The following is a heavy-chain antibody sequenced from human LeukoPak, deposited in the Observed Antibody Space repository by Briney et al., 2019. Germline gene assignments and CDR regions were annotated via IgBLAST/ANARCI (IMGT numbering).Heavy chain of an antibody. J-gene: IGHJ6*03. CDR3: AGDRRELELLYYYYMDV. Sequence: GRSLRHSCAASGFTFSSYAMHWVRQAPGKGLEWVAVISYDGSNKYYADSVKGRFTISREDSKNTLYLQMNSLRAEDTAVYYCAGDRRELELLYYYYMDVWGKGTTVTVSS. CDR2: ISYDGSNK. CDR1: GFTFSSYA. V-gene: IGHV3-30*01. D-gene: IGHD1-7*01.